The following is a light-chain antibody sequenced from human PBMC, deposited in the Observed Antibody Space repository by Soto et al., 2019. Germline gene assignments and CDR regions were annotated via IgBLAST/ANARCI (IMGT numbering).Light chain of an antibody. CDR3: QHYNNWPRT. Sequence: EIVMTQSPATLSVSPGERATLSCRASQSVSSNLAWYQQKPGQAPRLLIYGASTRPTGIPARFSGSGSGTEFTLTISSLQPEDFAVYYCQHYNNWPRTFGQGTKVEIK. V-gene: IGKV3-15*01. CDR1: QSVSSN. CDR2: GAS. J-gene: IGKJ1*01.